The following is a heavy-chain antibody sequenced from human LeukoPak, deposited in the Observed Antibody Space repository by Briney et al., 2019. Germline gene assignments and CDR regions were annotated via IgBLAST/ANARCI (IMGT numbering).Heavy chain of an antibody. J-gene: IGHJ4*02. Sequence: SETLSLTCAVYGGSFSGYYWSWIRQPPGKGLEWIGEINHSGSTNYNPSLKSRVTISVDTSKNQFSLKLSSVTAADTAVYYCARDHPSPATYWGQGTLVTVSS. V-gene: IGHV4-34*01. CDR2: INHSGST. CDR1: GGSFSGYY. CDR3: ARDHPSPATY.